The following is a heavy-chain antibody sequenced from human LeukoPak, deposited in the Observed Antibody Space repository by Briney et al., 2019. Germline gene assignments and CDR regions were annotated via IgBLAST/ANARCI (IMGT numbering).Heavy chain of an antibody. CDR3: ASYGFHDAFDI. J-gene: IGHJ3*02. D-gene: IGHD3-10*01. V-gene: IGHV1-46*01. Sequence: ASVKVSCKASAYTFTSYYIHWVRQAPGQGLEWMGLINASGGRTSYPQKFQGRLTMTSDMSTSTVYMELSSLRSDDTAFYYCASYGFHDAFDIWGQGTMVTVSS. CDR2: INASGGRT. CDR1: AYTFTSYY.